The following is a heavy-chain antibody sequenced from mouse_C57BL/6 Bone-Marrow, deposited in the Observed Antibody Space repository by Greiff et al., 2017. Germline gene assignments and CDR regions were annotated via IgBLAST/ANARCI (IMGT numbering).Heavy chain of an antibody. J-gene: IGHJ1*03. Sequence: QVQLQQPGAELVKPGASVKMSCKASGYTFTSYWITWVKQRPGQGLEWIGDIYPGSGSTNYNEKFKSKATLNVDTSSSTAYMQLSSLTSEDSAVYYCARERRTGPDWYFDVWGTGTTVTVSS. CDR3: ARERRTGPDWYFDV. D-gene: IGHD4-1*01. CDR2: IYPGSGST. CDR1: GYTFTSYW. V-gene: IGHV1-55*01.